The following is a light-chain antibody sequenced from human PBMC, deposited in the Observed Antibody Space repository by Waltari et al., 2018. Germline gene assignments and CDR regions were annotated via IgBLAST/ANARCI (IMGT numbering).Light chain of an antibody. J-gene: IGLJ3*02. CDR2: DVS. Sequence: QSALTQPVSVSGSPGQSVTISCTGTSNNVGDYNLVSWFQHHPAQAPKLLIFDVSNRPEGDSNRFSGSKSGNTASLTISGLQTEDEADYYCCSYSTGGSWMFGGGTKLTVL. CDR3: CSYSTGGSWM. CDR1: SNNVGDYNL. V-gene: IGLV2-23*02.